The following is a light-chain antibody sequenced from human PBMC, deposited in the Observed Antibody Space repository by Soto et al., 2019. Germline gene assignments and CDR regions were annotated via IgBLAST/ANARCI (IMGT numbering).Light chain of an antibody. J-gene: IGKJ4*01. CDR1: QGIRND. CDR3: QQYENLPLT. CDR2: AAS. Sequence: AIQMTQSPSSLSASVGDRVTITCRASQGIRNDLGWYQQKPGKAPKLLIYAASSLQSGVPSRFSGSGSGTDFTFTISSLQPEDIATYYCQQYENLPLTFGGGTKVDIK. V-gene: IGKV1-6*01.